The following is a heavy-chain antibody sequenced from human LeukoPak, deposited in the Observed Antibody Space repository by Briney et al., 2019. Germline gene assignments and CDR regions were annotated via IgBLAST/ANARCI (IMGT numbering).Heavy chain of an antibody. V-gene: IGHV3-7*04. CDR1: GFSFSTYS. J-gene: IGHJ4*02. D-gene: IGHD2/OR15-2a*01. CDR3: ARGQSYNIY. Sequence: GGSLRLSCAAPGFSFSTYSMTWARQAPGKGLEYVANINQGGSDKYYVDSVKGRFTISRDNAENSLYLQMNSLRAEDTAVYYCARGQSYNIYWGQGTLVTVSS. CDR2: INQGGSDK.